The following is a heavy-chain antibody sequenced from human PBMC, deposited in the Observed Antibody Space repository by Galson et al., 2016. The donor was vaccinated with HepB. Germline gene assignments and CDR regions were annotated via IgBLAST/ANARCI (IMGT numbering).Heavy chain of an antibody. J-gene: IGHJ4*02. Sequence: CAISGDSVSNNIAAWNWIRQSPSRGLERLGRAYYRSDWYNDYAGSVRSRITINPDTSKNQFSLQLNSVTPEDTAVYYCARAGGLNENFHFDYWGQGTLVTVSS. CDR3: ARAGGLNENFHFDY. D-gene: IGHD1-1*01. CDR2: AYYRSDWYN. CDR1: GDSVSNNIAA. V-gene: IGHV6-1*01.